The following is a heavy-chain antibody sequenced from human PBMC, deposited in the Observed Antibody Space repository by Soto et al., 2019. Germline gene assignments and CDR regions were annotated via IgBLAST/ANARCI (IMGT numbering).Heavy chain of an antibody. V-gene: IGHV1-69*13. Sequence: SVKVSCKASGGTFSTSSFVWVRQGHGQGLEWMGGIIPIFSKTNVAQKFQGRVTFTADESTRTAYMELSSLRSEDMAVYYCAREGSYSAYNFAHGIQLWSFDFWGQGALVTVSS. D-gene: IGHD5-12*01. CDR2: IIPIFSKT. CDR3: AREGSYSAYNFAHGIQLWSFDF. CDR1: GGTFSTSS. J-gene: IGHJ4*02.